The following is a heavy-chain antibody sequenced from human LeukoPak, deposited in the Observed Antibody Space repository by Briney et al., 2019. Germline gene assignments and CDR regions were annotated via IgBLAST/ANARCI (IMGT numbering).Heavy chain of an antibody. V-gene: IGHV1-69*02. CDR3: ARATTVTVVEGHY. Sequence: SVKVSCKASGGTFSSYTISWVRQAPGQGLEWMGRIIPILGIANYAQKFQGRVTITADKSTSTAYMELSSLRSEDTAVYYCARATTVTVVEGHYWGQGTLLTVSS. J-gene: IGHJ4*02. CDR1: GGTFSSYT. CDR2: IIPILGIA. D-gene: IGHD4-11*01.